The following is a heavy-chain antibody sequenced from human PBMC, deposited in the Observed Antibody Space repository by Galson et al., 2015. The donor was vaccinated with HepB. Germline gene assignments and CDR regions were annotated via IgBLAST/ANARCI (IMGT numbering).Heavy chain of an antibody. CDR3: ARAGYSSGWPPGHWFFGL. D-gene: IGHD6-19*01. J-gene: IGHJ2*01. CDR2: INSDGSST. V-gene: IGHV3-74*01. CDR1: GFTFSSYW. Sequence: SLRLSCAASGFTFSSYWMHWVRQAPGKGLVWVSRINSDGSSTSYADSVKGRFTISRDNAKNTLYLQMNSLRAEDTAVYYCARAGYSSGWPPGHWFFGLWGPGTLVTVSS.